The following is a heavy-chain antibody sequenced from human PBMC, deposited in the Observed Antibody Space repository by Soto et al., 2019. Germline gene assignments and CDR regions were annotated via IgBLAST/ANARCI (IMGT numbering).Heavy chain of an antibody. Sequence: QVQLVESGGGVVQPGRSLRLSCAASGFPFSSYGMHWVRQTPGKGLEWVAVIWYDGSNKYYADSVKGRFTISRDNSKNTLYLQMNSLRAEDTAVYYCAKTPLEGFLEWLPFDYWGQGTLVTVSS. V-gene: IGHV3-33*06. CDR2: IWYDGSNK. J-gene: IGHJ4*02. CDR1: GFPFSSYG. D-gene: IGHD3-3*01. CDR3: AKTPLEGFLEWLPFDY.